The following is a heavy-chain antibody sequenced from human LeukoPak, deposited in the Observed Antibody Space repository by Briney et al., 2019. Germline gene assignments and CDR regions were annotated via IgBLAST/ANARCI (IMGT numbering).Heavy chain of an antibody. CDR3: ARLGTSGWYSGAFDI. Sequence: PSETLSLTCTVSGGSISSYYWSWIRQPPGKGLEWIGYIYYSGSTNYNPSLKSRVTISVDTSKNQFSLKLSSVTAADTAVYYCARLGTSGWYSGAFDIWGQGTMVTVSS. CDR1: GGSISSYY. CDR2: IYYSGST. D-gene: IGHD6-19*01. V-gene: IGHV4-59*08. J-gene: IGHJ3*02.